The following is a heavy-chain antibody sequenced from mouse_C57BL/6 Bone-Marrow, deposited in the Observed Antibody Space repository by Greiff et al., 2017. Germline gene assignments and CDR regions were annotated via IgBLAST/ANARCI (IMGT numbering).Heavy chain of an antibody. Sequence: EVQRVESGGGLVKPGGSLKLSCAASGFTFSDYGMHWVRQAPEKGLEWVAYISSGSSTIYYAATVKGRFTISRDNAKNTLFLQMTSLRSEDTAMYYCAREDYYGSSFFDYWGQGTTLTVSS. V-gene: IGHV5-17*01. D-gene: IGHD1-1*01. J-gene: IGHJ2*01. CDR1: GFTFSDYG. CDR2: ISSGSSTI. CDR3: AREDYYGSSFFDY.